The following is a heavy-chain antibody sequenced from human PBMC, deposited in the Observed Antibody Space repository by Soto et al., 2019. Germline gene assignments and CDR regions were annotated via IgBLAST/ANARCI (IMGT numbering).Heavy chain of an antibody. CDR2: IRNKANSYAT. V-gene: IGHV3-73*02. CDR1: GFTFSGSA. D-gene: IGHD2-15*01. J-gene: IGHJ5*02. Sequence: EVQLVESGGGLVQPGGSLKLSCAASGFTFSGSAMHWVRQASGKGLEWVGRIRNKANSYATAYAASVKGRFTISRDDSKNTAYLQMNSLNTEDTAVYYCTSHSPEDMIRTWGQGTLVTVSS. CDR3: TSHSPEDMIRT.